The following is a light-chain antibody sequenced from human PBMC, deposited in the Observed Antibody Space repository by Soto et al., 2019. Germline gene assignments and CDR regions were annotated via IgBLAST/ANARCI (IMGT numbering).Light chain of an antibody. Sequence: QSVLPHPASVSGSPGQSITISFTGSADYVGVYNYVSWYQQHPGKAPKLLIYEVSNRPSGVSNRFSGSKSGNTASLKISGLQAEDEADYYCSSYTGSSVIYVFGTGTKVTVL. CDR3: SSYTGSSVIYV. CDR1: ADYVGVYNY. V-gene: IGLV2-14*01. CDR2: EVS. J-gene: IGLJ1*01.